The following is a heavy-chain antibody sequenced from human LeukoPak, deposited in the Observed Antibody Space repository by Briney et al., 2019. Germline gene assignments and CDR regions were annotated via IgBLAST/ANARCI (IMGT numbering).Heavy chain of an antibody. CDR1: GGSISSSSYY. J-gene: IGHJ4*02. CDR2: IYYSGST. CDR3: ARIQMVRGVNFDY. Sequence: SETLSLTCTVSGGSISSSSYYWGWIRQPPGKGLEWIGSIYYSGSTYYNPSLKSRVTISVDTSKNQFSLKLSSVTAADTAVYYCARIQMVRGVNFDYWGQGTLVTVSS. D-gene: IGHD3-10*01. V-gene: IGHV4-39*01.